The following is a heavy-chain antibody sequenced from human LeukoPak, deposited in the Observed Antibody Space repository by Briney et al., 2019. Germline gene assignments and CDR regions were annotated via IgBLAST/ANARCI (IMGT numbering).Heavy chain of an antibody. J-gene: IGHJ4*02. V-gene: IGHV3-23*01. CDR2: LSGSGGIR. Sequence: PGGSLRLSCAASGFTFSSYAMSWVRQAPGNGLERVSVLSGSGGIRYYADSVKGRFTISRDNSKNTLYLQMNSLRAEDTAVYYCAKRIAAAGIGHYFDYWGQGTLVTVSS. D-gene: IGHD6-13*01. CDR1: GFTFSSYA. CDR3: AKRIAAAGIGHYFDY.